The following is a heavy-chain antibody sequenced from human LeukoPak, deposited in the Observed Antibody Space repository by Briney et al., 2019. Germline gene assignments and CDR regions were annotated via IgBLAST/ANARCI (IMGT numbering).Heavy chain of an antibody. D-gene: IGHD1-26*01. J-gene: IGHJ4*02. V-gene: IGHV4-34*01. CDR3: ARRLKGSPGFDY. Sequence: PSETLSLTCAVYGGSFSGYYWSWIRQPPGKGLEWIGEINHSGSTNYNPSLKSRVTISVDTSKNQFSLKLSSVTAADTAVYYCARRLKGSPGFDYWGQGTLVTVSS. CDR1: GGSFSGYY. CDR2: INHSGST.